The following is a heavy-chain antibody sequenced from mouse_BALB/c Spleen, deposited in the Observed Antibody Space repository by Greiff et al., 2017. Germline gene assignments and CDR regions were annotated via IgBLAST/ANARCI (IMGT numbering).Heavy chain of an antibody. J-gene: IGHJ2*01. CDR1: GYTFTSYW. V-gene: IGHV1-7*01. Sequence: VQLQQSGAELAKPGASVKMSCKASGYTFTSYWMHWVKQRPGQGLEWIGYINPSTGYTEYNQKFKDKATLTADKSSSTAYMQLSSLTSEDSAVYYCASQRSSYGYWGQGTTLTVSA. CDR2: INPSTGYT. D-gene: IGHD1-1*01. CDR3: ASQRSSYGY.